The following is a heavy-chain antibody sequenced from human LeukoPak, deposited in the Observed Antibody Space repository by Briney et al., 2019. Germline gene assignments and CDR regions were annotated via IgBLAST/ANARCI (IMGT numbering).Heavy chain of an antibody. J-gene: IGHJ4*02. D-gene: IGHD2-15*01. V-gene: IGHV4-34*01. CDR3: ARSGSCSGGSCYSGRLDY. CDR1: GGSFSGYY. Sequence: SETLSLTCAVYGGSFSGYYWSWIRQPPGKGLEWIGEINYSGSTNYNPSLKSRVTISVDTSKNQFSLKLSSVTAADTAVYYCARSGSCSGGSCYSGRLDYWGQGTLVTVSS. CDR2: INYSGST.